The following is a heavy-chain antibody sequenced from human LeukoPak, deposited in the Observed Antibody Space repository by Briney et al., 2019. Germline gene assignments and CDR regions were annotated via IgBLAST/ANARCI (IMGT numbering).Heavy chain of an antibody. V-gene: IGHV4-61*08. CDR2: IYYTGRT. D-gene: IGHD2-15*01. Sequence: SETLSLTCIVSGVSVTRNGYYWTWIRQPPGKELEWIGNIYYTGRTQYNPSLKSRLTVPLDTSKNQLSLKLSSVTAADTAVYYCARTDCSGSSCYFAPWGQGILVTVSS. CDR1: GVSVTRNGYY. J-gene: IGHJ4*02. CDR3: ARTDCSGSSCYFAP.